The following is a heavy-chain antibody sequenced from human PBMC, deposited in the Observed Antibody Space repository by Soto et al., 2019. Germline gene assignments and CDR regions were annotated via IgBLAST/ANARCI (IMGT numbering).Heavy chain of an antibody. D-gene: IGHD4-17*01. V-gene: IGHV3-23*01. J-gene: IGHJ1*01. Sequence: GGSLRLSCAASGFTFSSYAMSWVRQAPGKGLEWVSAISGSGGSTYYADSVKGRYTISRDNSKNTLSLQLNSLRAEDSAIYYCAKDRGMTTVTFDAFQSWGQGTLVTVSS. CDR1: GFTFSSYA. CDR3: AKDRGMTTVTFDAFQS. CDR2: ISGSGGST.